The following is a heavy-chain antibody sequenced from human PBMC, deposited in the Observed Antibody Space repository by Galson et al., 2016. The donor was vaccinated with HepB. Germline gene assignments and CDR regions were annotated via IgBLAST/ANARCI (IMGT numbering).Heavy chain of an antibody. D-gene: IGHD3-22*01. CDR2: IYHSGTT. CDR3: ARGRSYFDSRRYYYAPIPYFDN. V-gene: IGHV4-4*02. CDR1: GGSISSTYW. J-gene: IGHJ4*02. Sequence: SETLSLTCAVSGGSISSTYWWSWVRQPPEKGLEWIGEIYHSGTTNYKPSLKSRITMSVDKSKSLFSLKLSSVTAADTAVYYCARGRSYFDSRRYYYAPIPYFDNWGQGILVTVSS.